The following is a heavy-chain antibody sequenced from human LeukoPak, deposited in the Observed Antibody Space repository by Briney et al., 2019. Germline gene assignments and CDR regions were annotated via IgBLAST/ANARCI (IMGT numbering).Heavy chain of an antibody. CDR1: GFTFNSYS. CDR3: ATGTYYYDSSGYRGYYFDY. CDR2: ISSSSRYI. Sequence: PGGSLRLSCAASGFTFNSYSKNWVRPGPGEGLGWGSSISSSSRYIYYADSVKGRFTISRDNAKNSLYLQMNSLRAEDTAVYYCATGTYYYDSSGYRGYYFDYWGQGTLVTVSS. D-gene: IGHD3-22*01. V-gene: IGHV3-21*01. J-gene: IGHJ4*02.